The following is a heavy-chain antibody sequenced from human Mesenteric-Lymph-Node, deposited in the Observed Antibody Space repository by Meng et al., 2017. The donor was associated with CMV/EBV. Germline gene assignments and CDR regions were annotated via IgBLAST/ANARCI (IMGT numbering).Heavy chain of an antibody. J-gene: IGHJ4*02. CDR2: IVVGSGNT. CDR3: ARDRETYSSGWSPVEY. CDR1: GFTFTSSA. V-gene: IGHV1-58*01. D-gene: IGHD6-19*01. Sequence: SVKVSCKASGFTFTSSAVQWVRQARGQRLEWIGWIVVGSGNTNYAQKFQERVTITRDMSTSTAYMELSSLRSEDTAVYYCARDRETYSSGWSPVEYWGQGTVVTVSS.